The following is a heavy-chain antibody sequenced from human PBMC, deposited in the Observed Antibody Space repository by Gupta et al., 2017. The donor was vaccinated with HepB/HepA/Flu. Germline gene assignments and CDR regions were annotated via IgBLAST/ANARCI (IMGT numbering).Heavy chain of an antibody. D-gene: IGHD2-8*01. CDR2: ISSSSHDI. J-gene: IGHJ4*02. CDR1: GYIFNNEY. CDR3: SNNPSMLDY. V-gene: IGHV3-11*05. Sequence: QDRPVASGGGLVKPGGSLILSCVGTGYIFNNEYMTWVRQSPGKGLEWISYISSSSHDIKYADSVKGRFTISRDNAKHSVFLQMNSLSAEDTAVYYCSNNPSMLDYWGQGTLVTVSS.